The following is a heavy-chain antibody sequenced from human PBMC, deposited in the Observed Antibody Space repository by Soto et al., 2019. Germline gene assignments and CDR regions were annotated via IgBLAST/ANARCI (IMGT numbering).Heavy chain of an antibody. V-gene: IGHV3-74*01. CDR2: INIDGSST. CDR1: GFTLSSYW. D-gene: IGHD5-12*01. Sequence: EVQLVESGGGLVQPGGSLRLSCAASGFTLSSYWMHCVRQAPGKGLVWISRINIDGSSTSYAASVKGRFTISRDNAKNTLYLQVNSLRAEDTAVYYCARSRDGYNFVGDCWGQGTLVTVSS. CDR3: ARSRDGYNFVGDC. J-gene: IGHJ4*02.